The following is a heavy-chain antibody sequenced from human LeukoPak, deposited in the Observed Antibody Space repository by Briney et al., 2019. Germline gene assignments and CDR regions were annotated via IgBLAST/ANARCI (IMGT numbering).Heavy chain of an antibody. CDR1: GGSISSYY. Sequence: SSETLSLTCTVSGGSISSYYWSWIRQPPGRGLEWIGYIYYSGSTNYNPSLKSRVTISIDTSKNQFSPKLSSVTAADTAVYYCARERAARPWDYYYMDVWGKGTTVTVSS. CDR2: IYYSGST. V-gene: IGHV4-59*01. J-gene: IGHJ6*03. CDR3: ARERAARPWDYYYMDV. D-gene: IGHD6-6*01.